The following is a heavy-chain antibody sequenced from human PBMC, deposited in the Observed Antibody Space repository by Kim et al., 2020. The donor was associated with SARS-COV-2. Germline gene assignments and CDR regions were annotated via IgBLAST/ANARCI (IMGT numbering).Heavy chain of an antibody. V-gene: IGHV4-59*01. J-gene: IGHJ5*02. CDR3: ARVPQDYDILTGYCPSPYNWFGP. CDR2: IYYSGST. D-gene: IGHD3-9*01. Sequence: SETLSLTCTVSGGSISSYYWSWIRQPPGKGLEWIGYIYYSGSTNYNPSLKSRVTISVDTSKNQFSLKLSSVTAADTAVYYCARVPQDYDILTGYCPSPYNWFGPWGQGTLVTVSP. CDR1: GGSISSYY.